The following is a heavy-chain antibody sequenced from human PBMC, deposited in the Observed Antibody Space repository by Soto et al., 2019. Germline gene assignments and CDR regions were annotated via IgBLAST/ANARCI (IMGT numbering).Heavy chain of an antibody. CDR2: FDPEDGET. J-gene: IGHJ4*02. CDR1: GYTLTELS. CDR3: ATAAPESWELFPFDY. Sequence: QVPLVQSGAEVKKPGASVKVSCKVSGYTLTELSMHWVRQAPGKGLEWMGGFDPEDGETIYAQKFQGRVTMTEDTSTDTAYMELSSLRSEDTAVYSCATAAPESWELFPFDYWGQGTLVTVSS. D-gene: IGHD1-26*01. V-gene: IGHV1-24*01.